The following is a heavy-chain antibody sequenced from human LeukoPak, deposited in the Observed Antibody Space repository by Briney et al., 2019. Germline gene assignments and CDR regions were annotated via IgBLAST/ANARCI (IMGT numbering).Heavy chain of an antibody. D-gene: IGHD2-2*01. CDR2: MNPNSGNT. V-gene: IGHV1-8*01. Sequence: ASVKVSCKASGYTFTSYDINWLRQATGQGLEWMGWMNPNSGNTGYAQKFQGRVTMTRDTSISTAYMELSSLRSEDTAVYYCARVDCSSASSSASCYWVYWGQGTLVTVSS. CDR3: ARVDCSSASSSASCYWVY. CDR1: GYTFTSYD. J-gene: IGHJ4*02.